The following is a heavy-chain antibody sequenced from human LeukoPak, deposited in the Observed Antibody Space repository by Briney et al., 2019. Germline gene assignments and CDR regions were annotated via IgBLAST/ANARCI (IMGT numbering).Heavy chain of an antibody. V-gene: IGHV4-31*03. D-gene: IGHD3-22*01. CDR2: IYYSGST. CDR1: GDSISTGGYY. Sequence: ASETLSLTCTVSGDSISTGGYYWAWIRQHRERGLEWIGYIYYSGSTHYNPSLQSRVTISVDTSKNQFSLNLNSVTAADTAVYYCARQVLIVGGRYGMDVWGQGTTVTVSS. J-gene: IGHJ6*02. CDR3: ARQVLIVGGRYGMDV.